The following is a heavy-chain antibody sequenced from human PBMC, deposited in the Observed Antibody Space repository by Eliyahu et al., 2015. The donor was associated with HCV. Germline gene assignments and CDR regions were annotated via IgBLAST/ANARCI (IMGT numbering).Heavy chain of an antibody. CDR3: AEGGKGFVGYYYGMDV. J-gene: IGHJ6*02. CDR2: ISGSGGST. CDR1: GFTFSXXA. Sequence: EVQLLESGGGLVQPGGSLRLSXAAXGFTFSXXAMXWVRXAPGKGLEXVXAISGSGGSTYYADSVKGRFTISRDNSKNTLYLQMNSLRAEDTAVYYCAEGGKGFVGYYYGMDVWGQGTTVTVSS. D-gene: IGHD3-16*01. V-gene: IGHV3-23*01.